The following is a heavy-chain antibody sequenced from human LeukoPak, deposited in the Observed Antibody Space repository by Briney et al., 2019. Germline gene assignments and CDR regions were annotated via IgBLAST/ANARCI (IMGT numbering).Heavy chain of an antibody. Sequence: GGSLRLSCAASGFTFSSYAMHWVRQAPGKGLEWVAVISYDASNKYYADSVKGRFTISRDNSENTLYLQMNSLRAEDTAVYYCARDIYGSGSYYNFLVPIYYYGMDVWGKGTTVTVSS. D-gene: IGHD3-10*01. CDR2: ISYDASNK. J-gene: IGHJ6*04. CDR3: ARDIYGSGSYYNFLVPIYYYGMDV. CDR1: GFTFSSYA. V-gene: IGHV3-30*04.